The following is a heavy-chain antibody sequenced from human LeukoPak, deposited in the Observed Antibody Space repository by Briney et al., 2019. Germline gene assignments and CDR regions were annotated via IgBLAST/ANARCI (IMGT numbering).Heavy chain of an antibody. Sequence: GGSLRLSCAASGFTFSSYWMSWVRQVPGKGLEWVSGINWSGGSTGYADPLRGRFTISRDNAKNSLYLQMDSLRAEDTALYYCARAPITSPFYFDYWGQGTLVTVSS. V-gene: IGHV3-20*04. CDR2: INWSGGST. CDR3: ARAPITSPFYFDY. D-gene: IGHD2-2*01. CDR1: GFTFSSYW. J-gene: IGHJ4*02.